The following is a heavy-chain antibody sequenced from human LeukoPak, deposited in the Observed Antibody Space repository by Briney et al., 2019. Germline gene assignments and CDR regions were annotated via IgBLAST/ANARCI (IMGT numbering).Heavy chain of an antibody. V-gene: IGHV3-48*01. CDR3: ARGPMYSSGLWWVDP. D-gene: IGHD6-19*01. CDR2: ITNSGNSK. Sequence: GGSLRLSCAASEFTFSSYSMNWVRQAPGKGLEWVSYITNSGNSKSYADSVKGRFTISRDNAKNSLYLQMNSLRAEDTAVYYCARGPMYSSGLWWVDPWGQGTLVTVSS. CDR1: EFTFSSYS. J-gene: IGHJ5*02.